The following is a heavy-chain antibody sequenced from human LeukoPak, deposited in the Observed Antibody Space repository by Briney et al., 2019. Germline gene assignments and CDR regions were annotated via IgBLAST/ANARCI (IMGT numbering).Heavy chain of an antibody. Sequence: GGSLRLSCAASGFTVSSNYMSWVRQAPGRGLEWVSVIYSGGSTYYADSVKGRFTISRDNSKNTLYLQMNSLRAEDTAVYYCARLYSGWPPGIDYWGRGTLVTVSS. D-gene: IGHD6-19*01. CDR3: ARLYSGWPPGIDY. V-gene: IGHV3-66*04. J-gene: IGHJ4*02. CDR1: GFTVSSNY. CDR2: IYSGGST.